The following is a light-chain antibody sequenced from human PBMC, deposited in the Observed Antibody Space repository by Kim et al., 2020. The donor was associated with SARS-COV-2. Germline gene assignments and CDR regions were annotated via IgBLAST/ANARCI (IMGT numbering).Light chain of an antibody. V-gene: IGLV7-46*01. CDR1: TGCVTSCHY. Sequence: PGGTVTLTCGSSTGCVTSCHYPYWFQQKPGQAPKTMMYDTSNKHSWTPARFSGSLLGGKAALTLSGAQPEDEADYYCLLFYSGARVFGGGTQLTVL. J-gene: IGLJ2*01. CDR3: LLFYSGARV. CDR2: DTS.